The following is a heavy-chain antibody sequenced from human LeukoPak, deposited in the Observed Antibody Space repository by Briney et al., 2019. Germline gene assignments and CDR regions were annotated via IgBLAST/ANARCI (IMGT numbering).Heavy chain of an antibody. D-gene: IGHD3-10*01. CDR2: IYYSGST. J-gene: IGHJ4*02. CDR1: GGSISSSSYY. Sequence: SETLSLTCTVSGGSISSSSYYWGWIRQPPGKGLEWIGSIYYSGSTYYNPSLKSRVTISVDTSKNQFSLKLSSVTAADTAVYYCASFAYGSGIARGRSSNYWGQGTLVTVSS. V-gene: IGHV4-39*01. CDR3: ASFAYGSGIARGRSSNY.